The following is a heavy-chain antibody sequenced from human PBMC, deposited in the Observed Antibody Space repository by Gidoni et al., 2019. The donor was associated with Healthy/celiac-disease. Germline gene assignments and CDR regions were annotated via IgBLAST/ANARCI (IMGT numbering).Heavy chain of an antibody. D-gene: IGHD1-1*01. CDR2: ISSSSSYI. Sequence: EVQLVESGGGLVKPGGSLRLSCAASGFTVRSYSMNWVRQAPGKGLEWVSSISSSSSYIYYADSVKGRFTISRDNAKNSLYLQMNSLRAEDTAVYYCARDLLNWREDYYYYGMDVWGQGTTVTVSS. V-gene: IGHV3-21*01. CDR3: ARDLLNWREDYYYYGMDV. J-gene: IGHJ6*02. CDR1: GFTVRSYS.